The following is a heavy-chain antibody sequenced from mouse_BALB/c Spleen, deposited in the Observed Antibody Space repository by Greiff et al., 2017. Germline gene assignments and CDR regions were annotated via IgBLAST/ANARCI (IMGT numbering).Heavy chain of an antibody. Sequence: VQLQQSGPELVRPGVSVKISCKGSSYTFTDYAMHWVKQSHAKSLEWIGVISTYYGNTNYNQKFKGKATMTVDKSSSTAYMELARLTSEDSAVYYCARGDYYGYEGMDYWGQGTTLTVSS. J-gene: IGHJ2*01. D-gene: IGHD1-2*01. CDR3: ARGDYYGYEGMDY. CDR2: ISTYYGNT. V-gene: IGHV1-67*01. CDR1: SYTFTDYA.